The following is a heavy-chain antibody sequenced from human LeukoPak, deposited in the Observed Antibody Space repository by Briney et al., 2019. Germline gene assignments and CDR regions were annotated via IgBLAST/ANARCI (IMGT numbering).Heavy chain of an antibody. CDR2: ISYDGGNK. V-gene: IGHV3-30*04. CDR3: AGGGGGRAAAVGY. CDR1: GFTFSSYA. D-gene: IGHD6-13*01. Sequence: GGSLRLSCAASGFTFSSYAMHWVRQAPGKGLEWVAVISYDGGNKYYADSVKGRFTISRDNSKNTLYLQMNSLRAEDTAVYYCAGGGGGRAAAVGYWGQGTLVTVSS. J-gene: IGHJ4*02.